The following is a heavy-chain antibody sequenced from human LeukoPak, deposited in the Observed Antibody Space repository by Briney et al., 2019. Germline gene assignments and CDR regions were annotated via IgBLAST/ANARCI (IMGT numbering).Heavy chain of an antibody. CDR3: ASGPICSSTSCCLDVYYYGMDV. CDR2: IYYSGST. CDR1: GGSISSYY. V-gene: IGHV4-59*01. Sequence: SETLSLTCTVSGGSISSYYWSWIRQPPGKGLEWIGYIYYSGSTNYNPSLKSRVTISVDTSKNQFSLKLSSVTAADTAVYYCASGPICSSTSCCLDVYYYGMDVWGQGTTVTVSS. D-gene: IGHD2-2*01. J-gene: IGHJ6*02.